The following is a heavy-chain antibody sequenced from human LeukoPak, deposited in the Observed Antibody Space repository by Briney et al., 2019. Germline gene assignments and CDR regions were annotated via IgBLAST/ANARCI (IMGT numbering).Heavy chain of an antibody. CDR1: GFAFSDYI. V-gene: IGHV3-72*01. CDR3: TRDGGEGGNSAFDI. D-gene: IGHD3-16*01. CDR2: IRRGSNSYTT. Sequence: GGSLRLSCAASGFAFSDYILDWVRQAPGKGLEWVGRIRRGSNSYTTGYAASVKGRFIISRDDSKNSLYLHMNSLQTEDTAVYHCTRDGGEGGNSAFDIWGQGTKVTVSS. J-gene: IGHJ3*02.